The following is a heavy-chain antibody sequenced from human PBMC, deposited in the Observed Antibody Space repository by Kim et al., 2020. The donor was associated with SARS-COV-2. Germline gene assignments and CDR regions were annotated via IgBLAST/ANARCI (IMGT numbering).Heavy chain of an antibody. V-gene: IGHV3-33*06. CDR1: GFTFSSYG. Sequence: GGSLRLSCAASGFTFSSYGMHWVRQAPGKGLEWVAVIWYDGSNKYYVDSVKGRFTISRDNSKNTLYLQMNSLRAEDTAVYYCAKSLYSSCWSDAFDIWGQGTMVTVSS. CDR2: IWYDGSNK. CDR3: AKSLYSSCWSDAFDI. D-gene: IGHD6-13*01. J-gene: IGHJ3*02.